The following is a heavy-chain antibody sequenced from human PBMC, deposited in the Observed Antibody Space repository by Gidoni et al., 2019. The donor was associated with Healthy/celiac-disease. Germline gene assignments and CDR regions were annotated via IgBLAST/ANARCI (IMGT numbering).Heavy chain of an antibody. D-gene: IGHD3-16*01. CDR2: YGGSKK. J-gene: IGHJ6*02. CDR3: AKQKIGAPYYYYYGMDV. Sequence: YGGSKKYNADSVMGRVTISRDNSKNTLYLQMNSLSTEDTAVYYCAKQKIGAPYYYYYGMDVWGQGTTVTVSS. V-gene: IGHV3-30*18.